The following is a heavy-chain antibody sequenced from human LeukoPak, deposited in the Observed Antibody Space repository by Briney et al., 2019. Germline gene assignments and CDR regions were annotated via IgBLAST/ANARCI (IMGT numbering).Heavy chain of an antibody. CDR1: GFAFSSYW. CDR2: IYSGGST. J-gene: IGHJ4*02. V-gene: IGHV3-53*01. D-gene: IGHD2-15*01. Sequence: GGSLRLSCEASGFAFSSYWMHWVRQAPGKGLEWVSVIYSGGSTYYADSVKGRFTISRDNSKNTLYLQMNSLRAEDTAVYYCAREHCSGGSCYGYFDYWGQGTLVTVSS. CDR3: AREHCSGGSCYGYFDY.